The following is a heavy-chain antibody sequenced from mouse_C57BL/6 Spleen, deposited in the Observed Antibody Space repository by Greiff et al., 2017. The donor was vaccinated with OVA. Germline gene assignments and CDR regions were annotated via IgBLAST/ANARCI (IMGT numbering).Heavy chain of an antibody. Sequence: EVKLVESGGGLVKPGGSLKLSCAASGFTFSSYAMSWVRQTPEKRLEWVAYISSGGDYIYYADTVKGRFTISRDNARNTLYLQMSSLKSEDTAMYYCTRNYDGDPFAYWGQGTLVTVSA. CDR1: GFTFSSYA. V-gene: IGHV5-9-1*02. J-gene: IGHJ3*01. CDR2: ISSGGDYI. CDR3: TRNYDGDPFAY. D-gene: IGHD2-3*01.